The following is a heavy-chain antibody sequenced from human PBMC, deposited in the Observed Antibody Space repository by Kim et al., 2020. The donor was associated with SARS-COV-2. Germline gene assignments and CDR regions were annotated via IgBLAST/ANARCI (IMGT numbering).Heavy chain of an antibody. V-gene: IGHV4-59*13. CDR2: IYYSGST. CDR1: GGSISSYY. D-gene: IGHD1-26*01. CDR3: ARSWSSLGFDY. J-gene: IGHJ4*02. Sequence: SETLSLTCTVSGGSISSYYWSWIRQPPGKGLEWIGYIYYSGSTNYNPSLKSRVTISVDTSKNQLSLKLSSVTAADTAVYYCARSWSSLGFDYWGQGTLVTVSS.